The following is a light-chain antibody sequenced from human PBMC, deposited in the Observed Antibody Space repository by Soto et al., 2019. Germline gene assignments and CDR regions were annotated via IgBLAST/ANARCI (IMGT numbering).Light chain of an antibody. CDR2: LVS. CDR3: MQRIEFPMT. CDR1: QGLLNSDDGSTF. J-gene: IGKJ5*01. V-gene: IGKV2-40*01. Sequence: IVMTQTPLSLPVTPGEASSISCRSSQGLLNSDDGSTFLDWYLQKPGQSPQLLIYLVSYRASGVPDRFSGSGSGSDFTLNISRVEAEDVGFYYCMQRIEFPMTFGQGTRLEIK.